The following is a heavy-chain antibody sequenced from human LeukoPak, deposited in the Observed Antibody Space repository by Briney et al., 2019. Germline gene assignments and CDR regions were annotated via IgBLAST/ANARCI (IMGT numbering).Heavy chain of an antibody. V-gene: IGHV4-4*07. D-gene: IGHD6-13*01. J-gene: IGHJ4*02. CDR3: ARDRGFMSSSSWVFDY. Sequence: PSETLSLTCTVSGGSISSYSWSWIRQPAGKGLEWIGRIYTSVSTNYNPSLKSRVTMSVDTSKNQFSLKLSSVTAADTAVYYCARDRGFMSSSSWVFDYWGQGTLVTVSS. CDR2: IYTSVST. CDR1: GGSISSYS.